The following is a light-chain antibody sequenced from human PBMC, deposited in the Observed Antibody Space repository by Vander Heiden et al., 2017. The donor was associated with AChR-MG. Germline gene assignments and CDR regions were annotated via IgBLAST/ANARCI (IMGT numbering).Light chain of an antibody. V-gene: IGLV1-44*01. J-gene: IGLJ3*02. Sequence: QSALTSEASVSATVRQYVTMSCTGNSNDIGSYAGGCYQQLSHGDPTTVMFGNSLPSGIPDRISGSRSGTTASLTISGLRPEDEADYYYSTWDYSLTGQVFGGGTKLTVL. CDR2: GNS. CDR3: STWDYSLTGQV. CDR1: SNDIGSYA.